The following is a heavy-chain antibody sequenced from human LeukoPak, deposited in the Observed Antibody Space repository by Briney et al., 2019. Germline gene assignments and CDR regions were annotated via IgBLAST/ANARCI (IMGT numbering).Heavy chain of an antibody. CDR3: ARDTLRGYEVRGAHFDY. Sequence: PSETLSLTCTVSGGSISSYYWSWIRQPPGKGLEWIGYIYYSGSTNYNPSLKSRVTISVDTSKNQFSLKPSSVTAADTAVYYCARDTLRGYEVRGAHFDYWGQGTLVTVSS. J-gene: IGHJ4*02. CDR1: GGSISSYY. V-gene: IGHV4-59*12. D-gene: IGHD3-10*01. CDR2: IYYSGST.